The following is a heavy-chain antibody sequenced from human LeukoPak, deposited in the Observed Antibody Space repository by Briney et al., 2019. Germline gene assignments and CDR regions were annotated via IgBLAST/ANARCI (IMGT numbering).Heavy chain of an antibody. V-gene: IGHV3-23*01. CDR1: GFTFSTYS. J-gene: IGHJ4*02. Sequence: GGSLRLSCAASGFTFSTYSMSWVRQAPGKGLEWVSAISGSGGSTYYADSVKGRFTISRDNSKNTLYLQMNSLRAEDTAVYYCAKGGYCSGGSCYDWGQGTLVTVSS. CDR3: AKGGYCSGGSCYD. D-gene: IGHD2-15*01. CDR2: ISGSGGST.